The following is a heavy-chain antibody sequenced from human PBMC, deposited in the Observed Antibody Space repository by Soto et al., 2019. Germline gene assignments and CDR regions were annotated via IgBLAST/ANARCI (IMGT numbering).Heavy chain of an antibody. Sequence: SETLSLTCTVSGGSMRNYFLTWIRQPPGKGLEWIGYIHYSGATSFFPSYSPSLRGRVTISVDTSKNQFSLKVTSVTAADTAVYYCAPDFWSGSPWGQGTLVTVYS. V-gene: IGHV4-59*08. CDR3: APDFWSGSP. CDR1: GGSMRNYF. D-gene: IGHD3-3*01. J-gene: IGHJ5*02. CDR2: IHYSGATSFFP.